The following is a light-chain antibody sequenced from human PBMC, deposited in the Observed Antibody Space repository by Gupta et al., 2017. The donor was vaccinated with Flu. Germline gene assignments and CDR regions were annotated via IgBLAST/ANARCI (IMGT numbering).Light chain of an antibody. CDR3: GTWDTSLRAVV. CDR1: NSNIGNNY. J-gene: IGLJ2*01. CDR2: DNN. Sequence: KVTISCPGSNSNIGNNYVSWYQHIPGTAPQLLIYDNNHRPSGTPDRFSGSKSGTSAILVITGLQTGDEADYYCGTWDTSLRAVVFGGGTRLTVL. V-gene: IGLV1-51*01.